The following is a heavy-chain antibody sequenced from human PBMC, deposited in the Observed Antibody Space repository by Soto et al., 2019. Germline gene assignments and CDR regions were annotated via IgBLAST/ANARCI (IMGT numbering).Heavy chain of an antibody. V-gene: IGHV4-39*01. CDR3: ASLWYYDDSGLYHSFDY. CDR1: GGSISSSNYY. D-gene: IGHD3-22*01. CDR2: LYYGGST. Sequence: PSETLSLTCTVSGGSISSSNYYWAWIRQPPGKGLEWIASLYYGGSTYYNPSLKSRVTISGDASKNQFSLRLTSVTASDTAVYYCASLWYYDDSGLYHSFDYWGQGTLVTVSS. J-gene: IGHJ4*02.